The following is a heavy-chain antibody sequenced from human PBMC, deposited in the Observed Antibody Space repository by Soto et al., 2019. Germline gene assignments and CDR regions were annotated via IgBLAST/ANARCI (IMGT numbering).Heavy chain of an antibody. CDR3: ARDYIDWAGTPPGYGMDV. CDR2: ISYDGSNK. CDR1: GFTFSSYA. J-gene: IGHJ6*02. D-gene: IGHD1-7*01. V-gene: IGHV3-30-3*01. Sequence: GGSLRLSCAASGFTFSSYAMHWVRQAPGKGLEWVAVISYDGSNKYYADSVKGRFTISRDNSKNTLYLQMNSLRAEDTAVYYCARDYIDWAGTPPGYGMDVWGQGTTVTVSS.